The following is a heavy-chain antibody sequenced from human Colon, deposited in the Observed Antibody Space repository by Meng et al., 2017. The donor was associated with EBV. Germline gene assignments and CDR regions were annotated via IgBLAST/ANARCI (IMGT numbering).Heavy chain of an antibody. CDR1: GVSISSNIR. V-gene: IGHV4-4*02. CDR2: IDDSGST. D-gene: IGHD1-26*01. J-gene: IGHJ4*02. Sequence: QGDLRGPGQGLGKPLGTLSLTCGVSGVSISSNIRWTWVRQPPGKGLEWIGDIDDSGSTNYNPSLNSRISISLDKSKNHFSLKVNSVTAADTAVYYCARGKQDAWELLAYWGQGALVTVSS. CDR3: ARGKQDAWELLAY.